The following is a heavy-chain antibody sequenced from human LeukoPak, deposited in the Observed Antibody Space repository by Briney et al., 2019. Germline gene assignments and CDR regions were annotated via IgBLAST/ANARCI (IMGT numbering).Heavy chain of an antibody. J-gene: IGHJ4*02. CDR2: ISGSGGNT. V-gene: IGHV3-23*01. D-gene: IGHD6-25*01. CDR3: AKGSGTAEEF. CDR1: GFTVSSNY. Sequence: PGGSLRLSCAASGFTVSSNYMSWVRQAPGKGLEWVSAISGSGGNTHYTDSVKGRFTISRDNSKNTLYLQMDSLRADDTAVYYCAKGSGTAEEFWGQGTLVTVSS.